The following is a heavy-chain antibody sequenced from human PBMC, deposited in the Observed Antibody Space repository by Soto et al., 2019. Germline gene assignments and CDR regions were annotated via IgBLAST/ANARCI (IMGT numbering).Heavy chain of an antibody. CDR2: ISGYDGRT. V-gene: IGHV1-18*01. J-gene: IGHJ6*02. CDR1: GYTFTRYG. CDR3: AREGDVPYYFYGMDV. D-gene: IGHD2-21*02. Sequence: QVHLVQSGAEVKKPGASVKVSCKTSGYTFTRYGISWVRQAPGQGLAWMGWISGYDGRTNFAQKVQDRVTMATDTSTITVYMELRCLRSDATAVYYCAREGDVPYYFYGMDVWGQGTTVTVSS.